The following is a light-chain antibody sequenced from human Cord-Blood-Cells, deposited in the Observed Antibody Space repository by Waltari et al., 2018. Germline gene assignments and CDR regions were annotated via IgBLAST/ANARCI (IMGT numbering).Light chain of an antibody. CDR3: SSYTSSSARP. CDR1: IRDVGGYTY. V-gene: IGLV2-14*01. Sequence: QSALTQPPSVSASPGQSITISCTGTIRDVGGYTYLAWYQQHPGQAPKLVIYDVSNRPSGVSNIFAGSKSGNTASLTISGLQAEDEANYYCSSYTSSSARPFGTGTKVTVL. CDR2: DVS. J-gene: IGLJ1*01.